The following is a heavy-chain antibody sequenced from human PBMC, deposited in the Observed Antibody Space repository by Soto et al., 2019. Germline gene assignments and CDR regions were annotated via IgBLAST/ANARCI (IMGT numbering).Heavy chain of an antibody. V-gene: IGHV5-51*01. Sequence: GESLKISCRGSGYSFASYWIAWVRQMPGKGLEWMGIFSPADSDSRYSPSFQGQVTISADKSISTAYLQWSSLKASDTAMYYCARQIAAAGVNWFDPWGQGTLVTVSS. CDR3: ARQIAAAGVNWFDP. J-gene: IGHJ5*02. D-gene: IGHD6-13*01. CDR2: FSPADSDS. CDR1: GYSFASYW.